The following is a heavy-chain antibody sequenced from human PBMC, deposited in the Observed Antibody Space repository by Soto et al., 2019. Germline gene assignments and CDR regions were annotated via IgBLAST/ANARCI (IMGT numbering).Heavy chain of an antibody. J-gene: IGHJ6*02. Sequence: ASVKVSCKASGYTFTSYYMHWVRQAPGQGLEWMGIINPSGGSTSYAQKFQGRVTMTRDTSTSTVYMELSSLRSEDTAVYYCARKCSGGSCYYYGMDVWGQGTTVTVS. V-gene: IGHV1-46*01. CDR1: GYTFTSYY. CDR2: INPSGGST. CDR3: ARKCSGGSCYYYGMDV. D-gene: IGHD2-15*01.